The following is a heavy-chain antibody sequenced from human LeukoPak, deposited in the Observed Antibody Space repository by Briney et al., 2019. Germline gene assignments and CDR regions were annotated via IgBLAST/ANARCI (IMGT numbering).Heavy chain of an antibody. J-gene: IGHJ6*03. CDR2: ISSSSSYI. D-gene: IGHD3-10*01. V-gene: IGHV3-21*01. CDR3: ARAFESDYYYYMDV. CDR1: GFTFSSYS. Sequence: GGSLRLSCAASGFTFSSYSMNWVRQAPGKGLEWVSSISSSSSYIYYADSVKGRFTISRDNAENSLYLQMNSLRAEDTAVYYCARAFESDYYYYMDVWGKGTTVTVSS.